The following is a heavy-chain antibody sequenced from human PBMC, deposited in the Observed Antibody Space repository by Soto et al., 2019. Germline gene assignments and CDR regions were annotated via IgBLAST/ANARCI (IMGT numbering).Heavy chain of an antibody. D-gene: IGHD3-3*01. Sequence: SETLSLTCTVSGGSISSSSYYWGWIRQPPGKGLEWIGSIYYSGSTYYNPSLKSRVTISVDTSKNQFSLKLSSVTAADTAVYYCARFYDFYSGPRGYFDYWGQGTLVTVSS. V-gene: IGHV4-39*01. CDR3: ARFYDFYSGPRGYFDY. CDR2: IYYSGST. CDR1: GGSISSSSYY. J-gene: IGHJ4*02.